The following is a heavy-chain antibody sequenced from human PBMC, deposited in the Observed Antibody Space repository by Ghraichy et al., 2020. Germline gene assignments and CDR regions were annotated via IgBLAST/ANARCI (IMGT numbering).Heavy chain of an antibody. V-gene: IGHV3-30*18. Sequence: LNISCAASGFTFSSYGMHWVRQAPGKGLEWVAAISYDGSNKYYADSVKGRFSISRDNSKNTLYLQMNSLRAEDTAVYFCANGPCGVTGLTPASCGYFAHNRFQHWGQGTLVTVSS. CDR2: ISYDGSNK. CDR3: ANGPCGVTGLTPASCGYFAHNRFQH. CDR1: GFTFSSYG. D-gene: IGHD2-21*02. J-gene: IGHJ1*01.